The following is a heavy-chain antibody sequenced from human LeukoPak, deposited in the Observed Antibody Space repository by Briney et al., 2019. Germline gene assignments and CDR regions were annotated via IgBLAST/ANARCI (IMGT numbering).Heavy chain of an antibody. J-gene: IGHJ2*01. CDR2: IYYSGST. CDR1: GGSISSGGYY. Sequence: SQTLSLTCTVSGGSISSGGYYWSWIRQHPGKGLEWIGYIYYSGSTYYNPSLKSRVTISVDTSKNQFSLKLSSVTAADTAVYYCARDLRRYSSSYRYFDLWGRGTLVTVSS. CDR3: ARDLRRYSSSYRYFDL. D-gene: IGHD6-6*01. V-gene: IGHV4-31*03.